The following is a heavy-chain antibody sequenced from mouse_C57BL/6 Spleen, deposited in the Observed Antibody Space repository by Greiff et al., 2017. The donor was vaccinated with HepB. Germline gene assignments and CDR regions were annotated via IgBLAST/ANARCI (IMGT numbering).Heavy chain of an antibody. Sequence: EVMLVESGGGLVKPGGSLKLSCAASGFTFSSYAMSWVRQTPEKRLEWVATFSDGGSYNYYPDKVKGRFTISRDKAKNSLDLQMSHLKSEDTAMYYCAREKGDDEAWFAYWGQGTMVTVSA. CDR2: FSDGGSYN. D-gene: IGHD2-12*01. CDR1: GFTFSSYA. V-gene: IGHV5-4*01. J-gene: IGHJ3*01. CDR3: AREKGDDEAWFAY.